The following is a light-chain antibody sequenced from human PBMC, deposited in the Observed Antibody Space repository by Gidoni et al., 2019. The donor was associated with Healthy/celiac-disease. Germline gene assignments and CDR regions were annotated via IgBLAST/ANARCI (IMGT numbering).Light chain of an antibody. J-gene: IGLJ2*01. CDR3: SSYTSSSPVV. Sequence: QSALTQPASVSGSPGQSITISCTGTSSAVGGYNYVSWYHHHPGKAPKLMIYDVSNRPSGVSNRFSGSKSGNTASLTISGLQAEDEADYYCSSYTSSSPVVFGGGTKLTVL. CDR2: DVS. V-gene: IGLV2-14*03. CDR1: SSAVGGYNY.